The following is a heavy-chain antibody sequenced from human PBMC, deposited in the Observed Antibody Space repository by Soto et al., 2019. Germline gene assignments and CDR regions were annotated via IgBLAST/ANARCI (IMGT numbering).Heavy chain of an antibody. V-gene: IGHV4-59*01. CDR3: ALRCMAVVPEY. Sequence: QVQLQETGPGLVKPSETLSLTCAVSGDSISSYYCMWIRQPPGKGLESIGYLYYGRSANYNPSLKGRVTLPVDTSTNQCSLTLSSMTAADTAVYYCALRCMAVVPEYWGQGTLVTVSS. CDR2: LYYGRSA. J-gene: IGHJ4*02. D-gene: IGHD3-22*01. CDR1: GDSISSYY.